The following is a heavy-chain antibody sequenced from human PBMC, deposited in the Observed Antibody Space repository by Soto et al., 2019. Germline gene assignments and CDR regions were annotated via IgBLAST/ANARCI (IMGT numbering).Heavy chain of an antibody. CDR1: ADTLNSYS. CDR2: ITPVFGTA. Sequence: QVQLVQSGAEVKKPGSSVKVSCKASADTLNSYSLSWLRQAPGQRLEGMGGITPVFGTADDAQSFDDRLTITAVESTSKVYMDMGSLRVDGTAVYYCARGMEVNTVANSLDHWGQGALVTVSS. V-gene: IGHV1-69*01. CDR3: ARGMEVNTVANSLDH. D-gene: IGHD2-21*01. J-gene: IGHJ5*02.